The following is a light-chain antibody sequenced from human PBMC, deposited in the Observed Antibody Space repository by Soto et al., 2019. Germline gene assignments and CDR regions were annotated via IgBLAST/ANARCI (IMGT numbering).Light chain of an antibody. V-gene: IGKV1-12*01. CDR2: AAA. CDR3: QQANSFPLT. J-gene: IGKJ3*01. Sequence: DIQMTQSPSSVSASVGDRVTITCRASQGIGSWLGWYQQKPGKAPKLLIYAAASLQSGVPSRFSDTFSGTEFTLTISSLQPEDLATYFCQQANSFPLTFGPGTNVDLK. CDR1: QGIGSW.